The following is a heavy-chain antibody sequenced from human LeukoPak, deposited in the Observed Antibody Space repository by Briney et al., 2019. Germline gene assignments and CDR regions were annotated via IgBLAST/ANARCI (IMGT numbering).Heavy chain of an antibody. V-gene: IGHV4-59*12. CDR2: IYYSGST. CDR1: GGSISSYY. D-gene: IGHD6-19*01. CDR3: VRGRYSSGWFKDKNWFDP. J-gene: IGHJ5*02. Sequence: SETLSLTCTVSGGSISSYYWSWIRHPPGKGLEWIGYIYYSGSTNYNPSLKSLATISVDTSKNQFSLKLSSVTAADTAVYYCVRGRYSSGWFKDKNWFDPWGQGIPVTVSS.